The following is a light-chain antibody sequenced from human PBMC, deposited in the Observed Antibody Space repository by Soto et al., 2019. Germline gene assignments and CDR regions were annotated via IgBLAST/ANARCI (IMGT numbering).Light chain of an antibody. CDR3: QQYFNSPIT. J-gene: IGKJ5*01. V-gene: IGKV3-20*01. Sequence: EVVFTQSPGILSLSPGERATLSCRASQTVNSNYLAWYQHKPGQAPRFLIYGASRRATGIPDRFSSSGTGTDFTLTITRLEPEDVAIYYCQQYFNSPITFGQGTRLEIK. CDR1: QTVNSNY. CDR2: GAS.